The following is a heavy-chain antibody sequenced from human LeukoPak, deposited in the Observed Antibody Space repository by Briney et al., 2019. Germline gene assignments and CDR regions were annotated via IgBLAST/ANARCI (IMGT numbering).Heavy chain of an antibody. V-gene: IGHV3-23*01. CDR2: ISGSGGST. CDR3: AREINVRYSGSYGDY. CDR1: GFTFSSYG. J-gene: IGHJ4*02. D-gene: IGHD1-26*01. Sequence: GGSLRLSCAASGFTFSSYGMSWVRQAPGKGLEWVSAISGSGGSTYYADSVKGRFTISRDNSKNTLYLQMNSLTSDDTSVYYCAREINVRYSGSYGDYWGQGTLVTVSS.